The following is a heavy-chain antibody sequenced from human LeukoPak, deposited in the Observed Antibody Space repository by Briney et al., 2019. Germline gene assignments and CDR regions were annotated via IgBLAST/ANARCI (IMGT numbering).Heavy chain of an antibody. J-gene: IGHJ4*02. CDR2: TWYDGSNK. CDR3: ARGGLTVAEVTTSWYLDY. CDR1: GFTVSSYS. V-gene: IGHV3-33*08. D-gene: IGHD1-26*01. Sequence: GGSLRLSCSASGFTVSSYSMNWVRQAPGKGLEWVALTWYDGSNKNYADSVKGRFTISRDNSKNTLFLQMSSLRGEDTAVYYCARGGLTVAEVTTSWYLDYWGAGTLVTVSS.